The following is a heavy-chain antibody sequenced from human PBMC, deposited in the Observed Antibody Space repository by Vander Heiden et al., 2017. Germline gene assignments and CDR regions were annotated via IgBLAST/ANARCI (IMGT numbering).Heavy chain of an antibody. D-gene: IGHD2-8*01. J-gene: IGHJ4*02. CDR1: GFTFSNAW. CDR3: TTELMVYAISAY. CDR2: IKRKTDGGTT. Sequence: EVQLVESGGSLVKPGGSLRLSCAASGFTFSNAWMSWVRQGPGKGLEWVGRIKRKTDGGTTDYAAPVKGRFTISRDDSKNTLYLQMNSLKTEDTAVYYCTTELMVYAISAYWGQGTLVTVSS. V-gene: IGHV3-15*01.